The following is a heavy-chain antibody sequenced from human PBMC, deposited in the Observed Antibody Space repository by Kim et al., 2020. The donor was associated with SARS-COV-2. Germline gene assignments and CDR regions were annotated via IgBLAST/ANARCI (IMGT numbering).Heavy chain of an antibody. CDR3: ARSPKQQLSPNWFDP. D-gene: IGHD6-13*01. CDR2: IIPIFGTA. J-gene: IGHJ5*02. Sequence: SVKVSCKASGGTFSSYAISWVRQAPGQGLEWMGGIIPIFGTANYAQKFQGRVTITADESTSTAYMELSSLRSEDTAVYYCARSPKQQLSPNWFDPWGQGTLVTVSS. V-gene: IGHV1-69*13. CDR1: GGTFSSYA.